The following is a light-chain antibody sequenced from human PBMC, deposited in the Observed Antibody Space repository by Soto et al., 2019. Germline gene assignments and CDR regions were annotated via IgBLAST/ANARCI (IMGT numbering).Light chain of an antibody. CDR2: DVS. CDR1: SSDVGAYNY. CDR3: SSFTSSNAWV. V-gene: IGLV2-14*03. Sequence: QSALTQPASVSGSPGQSITISCTGTSSDVGAYNYVSWYQHHPGKAPKLMIYDVSNRPSGVPDRFSGSKSGNTASLTISGLQAEDEADYYCSSFTSSNAWVFGGGTKLTVL. J-gene: IGLJ3*02.